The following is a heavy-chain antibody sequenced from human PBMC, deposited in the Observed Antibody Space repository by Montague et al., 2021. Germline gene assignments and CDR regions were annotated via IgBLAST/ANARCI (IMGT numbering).Heavy chain of an antibody. CDR1: GFTFSAYG. J-gene: IGHJ4*02. V-gene: IGHV3-23*03. Sequence: SFSCAASGFTFSAYGMTWFRQAPGKGLEWVAVIHYGGAIYADSVKGRFTISRDDSKNMLYLQMNSLRAEDTALYYCVKGRSRLDYWGQGTLVTVSS. CDR3: VKGRSRLDY. CDR2: IHYGGAI. D-gene: IGHD6-13*01.